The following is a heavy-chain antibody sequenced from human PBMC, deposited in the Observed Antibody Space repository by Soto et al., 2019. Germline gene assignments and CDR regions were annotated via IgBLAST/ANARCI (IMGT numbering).Heavy chain of an antibody. V-gene: IGHV3-7*03. CDR1: GLTFSNYW. J-gene: IGHJ3*02. CDR2: IKQDGSEK. Sequence: PGGSLRLSCAASGLTFSNYWMNWVRQAPGKGLEWVANIKQDGSEKYYVDSVKGRFTISRDNAKNSLYLQMNSLRAEDTALYYCATESCGGGSCYSVAFDIWGQGTMVTVSS. D-gene: IGHD2-15*01. CDR3: ATESCGGGSCYSVAFDI.